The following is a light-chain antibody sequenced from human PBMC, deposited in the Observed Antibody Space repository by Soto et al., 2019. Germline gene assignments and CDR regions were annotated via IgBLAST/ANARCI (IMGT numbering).Light chain of an antibody. CDR3: QQYNNWYT. J-gene: IGKJ2*01. Sequence: EIVMTQSPATLSVSPGERATLSCRASQSVRSNLAWYQQKRGQAPGLLIYGASTRATGVPARFSGSGSGTEFTLTISSLQSEDFAVYYCQQYNNWYTFGQGTKLEIK. CDR1: QSVRSN. CDR2: GAS. V-gene: IGKV3-15*01.